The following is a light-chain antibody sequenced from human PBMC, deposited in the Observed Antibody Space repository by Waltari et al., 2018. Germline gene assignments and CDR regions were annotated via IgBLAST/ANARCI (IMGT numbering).Light chain of an antibody. CDR1: ETVLTW. J-gene: IGKJ2*01. CDR3: LQYHSYSK. CDR2: KAS. Sequence: DIQMTQSPSTLSASVGDSVTITCRASETVLTWLAWYQQKPGKAPKFLIYKASSLESGVPSRFSGSASGTEFTLTISSLQPDDSATYYCLQYHSYSKFGQGTKLEIK. V-gene: IGKV1-5*03.